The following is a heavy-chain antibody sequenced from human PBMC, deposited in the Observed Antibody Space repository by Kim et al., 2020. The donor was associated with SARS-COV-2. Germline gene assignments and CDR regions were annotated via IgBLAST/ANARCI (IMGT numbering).Heavy chain of an antibody. V-gene: IGHV1-2*02. D-gene: IGHD3-10*01. Sequence: ASVKVSCKASGYTFTGYYMHWVRQAPGQGLEWMGWINPNSGGTNYAQKFQGRVTMTRDTSISTAYMELSRLRSDDTAVYYCARRRGVRPVHYFDYWGQGTLVTVSS. CDR1: GYTFTGYY. J-gene: IGHJ4*02. CDR3: ARRRGVRPVHYFDY. CDR2: INPNSGGT.